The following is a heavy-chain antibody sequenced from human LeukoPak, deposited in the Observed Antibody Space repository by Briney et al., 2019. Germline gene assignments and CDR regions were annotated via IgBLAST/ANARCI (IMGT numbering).Heavy chain of an antibody. CDR2: ISWNSGSI. V-gene: IGHV3-9*01. D-gene: IGHD4-17*01. CDR1: GFTFDDYA. J-gene: IGHJ4*02. CDR3: AKARLYGDYGGYYFDY. Sequence: GRSLRLSCAASGFTFDDYAMHWVRQAPGKGLEWVSGISWNSGSIGYADSVKGRFTISRDNAKNSLYLQMNSLRAEDTALYYCAKARLYGDYGGYYFDYWGQGTPVTVSS.